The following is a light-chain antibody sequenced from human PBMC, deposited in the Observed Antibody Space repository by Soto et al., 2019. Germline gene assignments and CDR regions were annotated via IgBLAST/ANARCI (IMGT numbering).Light chain of an antibody. CDR1: SSDIGGYNF. CDR3: SSYTASRIVV. Sequence: QSALTQPASVSGSPGQSITISCTGTSSDIGGYNFVSWYQQHPDKAPKLMIFDVRYRPSGVSNRFSGSKSGTTASLTISGLQAEDEADYYCSSYTASRIVVFGGGTKVTVL. J-gene: IGLJ2*01. V-gene: IGLV2-14*01. CDR2: DVR.